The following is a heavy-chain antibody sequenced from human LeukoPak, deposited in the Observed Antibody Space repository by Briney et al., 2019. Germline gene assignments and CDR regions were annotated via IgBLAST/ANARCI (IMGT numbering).Heavy chain of an antibody. V-gene: IGHV3-53*01. Sequence: PGRSLRLSCAASGFTVSSNSMSWVRQAPGKGLEWVSVIYSGGSTYYADSVKGRFTIPRDNSKNTLHLQMNSLRAEDTAVYYCARDRPIVGAGYYFDYWGQGTLVTVSS. CDR1: GFTVSSNS. D-gene: IGHD6-13*01. J-gene: IGHJ4*02. CDR3: ARDRPIVGAGYYFDY. CDR2: IYSGGST.